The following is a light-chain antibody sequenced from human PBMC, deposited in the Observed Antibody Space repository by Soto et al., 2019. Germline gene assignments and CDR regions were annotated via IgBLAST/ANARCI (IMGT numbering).Light chain of an antibody. CDR3: QQRSNWPIT. J-gene: IGKJ5*01. V-gene: IGKV3-11*01. CDR2: DAS. Sequence: EIVVTQSPATLSLSPGERATLSCRTSQSVSSYFAWYQQKPGRAPRLLIYDASSRATGIPARFIGSGSGTDFTLTISSLEPEDFAVYYCQQRSNWPITFSQGTRLEIK. CDR1: QSVSSY.